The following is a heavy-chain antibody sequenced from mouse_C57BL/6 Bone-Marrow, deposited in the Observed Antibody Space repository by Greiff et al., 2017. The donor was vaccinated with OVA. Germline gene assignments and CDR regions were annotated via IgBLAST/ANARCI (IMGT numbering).Heavy chain of an antibody. Sequence: QVQLQQSGPGLVQPSQSLSITCTVSGFSLTSYGVHWVRQSPGKGLEWLGVIWSGGSTDYNAAFISRLSISKDNSKSQVFFKMNSLQADDTAIYYCARVPSTTVVDWFAYWGQGTLVTVSA. V-gene: IGHV2-2*01. D-gene: IGHD1-1*01. CDR2: IWSGGST. CDR3: ARVPSTTVVDWFAY. CDR1: GFSLTSYG. J-gene: IGHJ3*01.